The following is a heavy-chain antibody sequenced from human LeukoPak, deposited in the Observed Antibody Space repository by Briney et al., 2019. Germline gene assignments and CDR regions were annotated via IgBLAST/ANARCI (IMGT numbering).Heavy chain of an antibody. CDR2: INHSGST. D-gene: IGHD5-18*01. CDR1: GGSFSGYY. Sequence: SETLSLTCAVYGGSFSGYYWSWIRQPPGKGLEWIGEINHSGSTNYNPSLKSRVTISVDTSKNQFSLKLSSVTAADTAVYYCARSWIQLWLNWNWFDPWGQGTLVTVSS. V-gene: IGHV4-34*01. CDR3: ARSWIQLWLNWNWFDP. J-gene: IGHJ5*02.